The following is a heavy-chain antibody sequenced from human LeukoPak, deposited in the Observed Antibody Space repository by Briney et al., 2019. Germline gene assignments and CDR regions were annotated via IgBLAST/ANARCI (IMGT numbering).Heavy chain of an antibody. V-gene: IGHV1-2*02. J-gene: IGHJ4*02. CDR1: GYTFTGYY. CDR2: INPNSGGT. D-gene: IGHD6-13*01. CDR3: ARDYSSSWSMFDY. Sequence: GASVKVSCKASGYTFTGYYMHWVRQAPGQGLEWMGWINPNSGGTNYAQKFQGRVTMTRDTSISTAYMELSRPRSDDTAVYYCARDYSSSWSMFDYWGQGTLVTVSS.